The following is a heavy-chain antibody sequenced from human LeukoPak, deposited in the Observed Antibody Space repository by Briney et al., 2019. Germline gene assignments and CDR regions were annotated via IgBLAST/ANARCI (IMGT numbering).Heavy chain of an antibody. CDR1: GASVSSYY. Sequence: PSETLSLTCTVSGASVSSYYWSWIRQPPGKGLEWIGYIYYSGSSNYNPSLKSRVTMSVDTSKNQFSLKLSSVTAADTAVYYCARRRLQTSTITEDNWFDPWGQGTLVTVSS. CDR2: IYYSGSS. CDR3: ARRRLQTSTITEDNWFDP. D-gene: IGHD5-24*01. J-gene: IGHJ5*02. V-gene: IGHV4-59*08.